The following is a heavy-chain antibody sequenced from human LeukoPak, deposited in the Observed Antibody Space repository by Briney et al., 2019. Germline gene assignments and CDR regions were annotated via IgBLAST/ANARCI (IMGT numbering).Heavy chain of an antibody. V-gene: IGHV3-23*01. Sequence: GGSLRLSCAASGFTLGSYAMNWVRQAPGKGVQWVSAIGASGGSTYFADSVKGRFTISRDNSKNTVYLQMNSLRAEDTAVYYCAKGTITYGYGYWGQGTLVHVSS. J-gene: IGHJ4*02. CDR3: AKGTITYGYGY. D-gene: IGHD5-12*01. CDR1: GFTLGSYA. CDR2: IGASGGST.